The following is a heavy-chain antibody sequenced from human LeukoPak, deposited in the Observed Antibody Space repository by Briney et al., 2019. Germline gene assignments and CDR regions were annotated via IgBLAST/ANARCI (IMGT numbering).Heavy chain of an antibody. CDR2: IWYDGRTK. V-gene: IGHV3-33*01. CDR3: AREWGRIAVAGGPGY. J-gene: IGHJ4*02. D-gene: IGHD6-19*01. CDR1: GFIFSNYG. Sequence: GGSLRLSCEVSGFIFSNYGMHWVRQAPGKGLEWVALIWYDGRTKFHADSVKGRFTISRHNSANILYLQMSSLRVEDTAVYYCAREWGRIAVAGGPGYWGQGALVTVSS.